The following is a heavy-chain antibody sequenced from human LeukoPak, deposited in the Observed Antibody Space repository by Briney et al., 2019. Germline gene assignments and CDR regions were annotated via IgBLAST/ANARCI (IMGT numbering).Heavy chain of an antibody. J-gene: IGHJ4*02. CDR2: ISGSGGST. D-gene: IGHD3-9*01. CDR1: GFTFSSYG. V-gene: IGHV3-23*01. CDR3: ARDGGYYDILTGYSYYFDY. Sequence: GGTLRLSCAASGFTFSSYGMSWVRQAPGKGLEWVSAISGSGGSTYYADSVKGRFAISRDNSKNTLYLQMNSLRAEDTAVYYCARDGGYYDILTGYSYYFDYWGQGTLVTVSS.